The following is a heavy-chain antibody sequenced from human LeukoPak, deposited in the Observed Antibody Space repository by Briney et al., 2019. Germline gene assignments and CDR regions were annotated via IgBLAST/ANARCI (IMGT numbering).Heavy chain of an antibody. Sequence: GGSLRLSCAASGFTFSSYAMHWVRQAPGKGLEWVAVISYGGSNKYYADSVKGRFTISRDNSKNTLYLQMNSLRAEDTAVYYCARGGQFDGSGSYYLFDYWGQGTLVTVSS. J-gene: IGHJ4*02. V-gene: IGHV3-30-3*01. CDR1: GFTFSSYA. D-gene: IGHD3-10*01. CDR3: ARGGQFDGSGSYYLFDY. CDR2: ISYGGSNK.